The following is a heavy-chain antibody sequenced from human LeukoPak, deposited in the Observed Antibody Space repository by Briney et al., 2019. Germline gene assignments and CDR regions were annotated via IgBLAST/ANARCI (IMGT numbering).Heavy chain of an antibody. Sequence: GGSLRLSCAASGFTFSSYSMNWVRQAPGKGLEWVSSISSSSSYIYYADSVKGRFTISRDNAKNSLYLQMNSLRAEDTAVYYCARDRRDYDSSGYYYVNDDYWGQGTLVTVSS. CDR3: ARDRRDYDSSGYYYVNDDY. CDR1: GFTFSSYS. J-gene: IGHJ4*02. CDR2: ISSSSSYI. D-gene: IGHD3-22*01. V-gene: IGHV3-21*01.